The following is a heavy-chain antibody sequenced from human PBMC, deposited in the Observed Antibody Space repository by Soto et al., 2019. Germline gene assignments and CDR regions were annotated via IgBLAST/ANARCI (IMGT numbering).Heavy chain of an antibody. CDR2: ISGDGTTI. CDR1: GFPFSSYW. Sequence: EVQLVESGGDSVQPGGSLRLSCAASGFPFSSYWMHWVRHTPGKGLEWVSRISGDGTTIYYADSVTGRFTVSRDNAKNTLSLQMSGLGAEDTAVYYCAREYYGLLTGYYNDHWGQGPLVSVSS. CDR3: AREYYGLLTGYYNDH. V-gene: IGHV3-74*01. D-gene: IGHD3-9*01. J-gene: IGHJ4*02.